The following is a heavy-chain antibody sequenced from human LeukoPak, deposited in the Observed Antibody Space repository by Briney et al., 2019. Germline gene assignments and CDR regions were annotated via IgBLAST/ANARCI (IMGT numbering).Heavy chain of an antibody. D-gene: IGHD3-3*02. CDR2: IYYSGST. J-gene: IGHJ6*02. Sequence: SEILSLTCTVSGDSMTYYYWSWIRQPPGKGLEWIGYIYYSGSTNYNPSLKSRVTISVDTSKNQFSLKLSSVTAADTAVYYCARGTFLEWPDYYYGMDVWGQGTTVTVSS. CDR3: ARGTFLEWPDYYYGMDV. CDR1: GDSMTYYY. V-gene: IGHV4-59*01.